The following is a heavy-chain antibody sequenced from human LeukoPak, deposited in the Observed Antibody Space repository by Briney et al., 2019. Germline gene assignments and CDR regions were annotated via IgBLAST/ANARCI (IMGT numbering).Heavy chain of an antibody. CDR2: ISGTGGST. CDR3: AKDPRGDCSGGSCYYPDY. D-gene: IGHD2-15*01. CDR1: GFTFSSYA. Sequence: GGSLRLSCAASGFTFSSYAMSWVRQAPGKGLEWVSAISGTGGSTYYADSVKGRFTISRDNSKNTVYLQMNSLRAEDTAIYYCAKDPRGDCSGGSCYYPDYWGQGTLVTVSS. V-gene: IGHV3-23*01. J-gene: IGHJ4*02.